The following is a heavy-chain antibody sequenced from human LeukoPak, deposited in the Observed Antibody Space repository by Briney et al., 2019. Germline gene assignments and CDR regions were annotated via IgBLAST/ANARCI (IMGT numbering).Heavy chain of an antibody. J-gene: IGHJ1*01. CDR2: IYYSGST. Sequence: SETLSLTCTVSGGSISSYYWNWIRQPPGKGLEWIGYIYYSGSTNYNPSLKSRVTISVDTSKNQFSLKLSSVTAADTAVYYCARGGWYPESFQHWGQGALVTVSS. CDR3: ARGGWYPESFQH. V-gene: IGHV4-59*01. CDR1: GGSISSYY. D-gene: IGHD6-19*01.